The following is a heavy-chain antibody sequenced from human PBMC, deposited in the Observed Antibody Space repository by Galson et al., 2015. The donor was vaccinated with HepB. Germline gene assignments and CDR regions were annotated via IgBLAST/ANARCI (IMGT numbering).Heavy chain of an antibody. J-gene: IGHJ6*02. Sequence: SVKVSCKASGGTLNNYAISWVRQAPRQGLEWMGGIIPMFGTTNYAQKFQGRVTLTADKSTSTAYIELSSLRSEDTAVYYCARDLRYHNSGSHYKYYSYGMDVWGQGTTVTVSS. CDR2: IIPMFGTT. CDR1: GGTLNNYA. V-gene: IGHV1-69*06. D-gene: IGHD3-10*01. CDR3: ARDLRYHNSGSHYKYYSYGMDV.